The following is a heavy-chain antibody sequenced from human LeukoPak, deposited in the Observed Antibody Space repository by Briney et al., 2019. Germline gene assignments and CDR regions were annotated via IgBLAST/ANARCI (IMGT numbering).Heavy chain of an antibody. D-gene: IGHD2-2*01. Sequence: ASVTVSCKASGYTFTSYGISWVRQAPGQGLEWMGWISAYNGNTNYAQKLQGRVTMTTDTSTSTAYMELRSLRSDDTAVYYCARDRGYLGYCSSTSCYRSYYMDVWGKGTTVTVSS. CDR1: GYTFTSYG. CDR3: ARDRGYLGYCSSTSCYRSYYMDV. CDR2: ISAYNGNT. J-gene: IGHJ6*03. V-gene: IGHV1-18*01.